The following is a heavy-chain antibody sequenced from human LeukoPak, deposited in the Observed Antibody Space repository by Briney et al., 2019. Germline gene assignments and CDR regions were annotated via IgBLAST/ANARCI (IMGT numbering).Heavy chain of an antibody. D-gene: IGHD4-23*01. Sequence: GGFLRLSCPASGFAFSSYTMRWVRQAPGKGLEWVSAITGSGGLTSYADSVKGRFTISRDNSKNALYLQMNSLRAEDTAVYYCAKAITVVTPRDAFDIWGQGTMVTVSS. CDR2: ITGSGGLT. CDR3: AKAITVVTPRDAFDI. J-gene: IGHJ3*02. CDR1: GFAFSSYT. V-gene: IGHV3-23*01.